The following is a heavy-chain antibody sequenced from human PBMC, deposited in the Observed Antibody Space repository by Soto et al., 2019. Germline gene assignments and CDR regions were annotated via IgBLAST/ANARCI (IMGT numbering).Heavy chain of an antibody. Sequence: QVQLVQSGAEVKKPGASVKVSCKASGYTFTSYGISWVRQAPGQGLEWMGWISAYNGNTNYAQKLQGRVTMTTDTSXSXXYMELRSLRSDDTAVYYCARVGYSSLDYYYYGMDVWGQGTTVTVSS. CDR1: GYTFTSYG. CDR2: ISAYNGNT. J-gene: IGHJ6*02. CDR3: ARVGYSSLDYYYYGMDV. D-gene: IGHD6-13*01. V-gene: IGHV1-18*01.